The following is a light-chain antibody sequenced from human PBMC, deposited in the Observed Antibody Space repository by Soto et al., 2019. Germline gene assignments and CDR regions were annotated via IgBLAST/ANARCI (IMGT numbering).Light chain of an antibody. CDR3: QQYKNWPWT. Sequence: EIVLTQSPATLSLSPGERATLSCRASQSVSSYLAWYQQKPGQAPRLLIYDASNRATGIPDRFSGSGSGTDFTLTISRLEPEDFAVYYCQQYKNWPWTFGQGTKVDIK. J-gene: IGKJ1*01. CDR2: DAS. V-gene: IGKV3-11*01. CDR1: QSVSSY.